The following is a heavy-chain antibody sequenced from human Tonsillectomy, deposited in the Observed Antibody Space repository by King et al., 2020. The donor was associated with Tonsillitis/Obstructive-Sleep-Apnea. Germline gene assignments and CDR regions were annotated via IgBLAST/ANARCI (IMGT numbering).Heavy chain of an antibody. CDR1: GYTFASYY. CDR3: ARDAGSHIVVVPAALDY. V-gene: IGHV1-46*01. J-gene: IGHJ4*02. Sequence: LMQSGDEVKKPGASGKVSCKASGYTFASYYMHWVRQAPGQGIEWMGISNPSGGSTSYAQKFQGRVTMNRDTSTSTGYMELSSLRSEDTAVYYCARDAGSHIVVVPAALDYWGQGTLVTVSS. D-gene: IGHD2-2*01. CDR2: SNPSGGST.